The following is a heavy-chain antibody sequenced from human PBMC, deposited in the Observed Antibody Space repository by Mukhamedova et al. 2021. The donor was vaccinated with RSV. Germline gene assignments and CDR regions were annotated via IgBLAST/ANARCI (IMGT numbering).Heavy chain of an antibody. J-gene: IGHJ6*03. D-gene: IGHD2/OR15-2a*01. CDR2: INRDGSNR. V-gene: IGHV3-7*02. CDR3: AKYYSYYMDV. Sequence: VRQAPGKGLEWVASINRDGSNRYYLDSVKGRFTISRDNGRNSLYLQMSRLRGEDTAVYYCAKYYSYYMDVWGKGTTVTVSS.